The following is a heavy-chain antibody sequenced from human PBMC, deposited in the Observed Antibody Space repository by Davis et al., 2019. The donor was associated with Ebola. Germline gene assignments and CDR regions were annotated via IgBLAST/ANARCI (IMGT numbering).Heavy chain of an antibody. CDR1: GFTFSSYD. CDR3: ARGGYYLDH. V-gene: IGHV3-48*02. CDR2: INIDSTSI. J-gene: IGHJ4*02. Sequence: GESLKISCAASGFTFSSYDMNWVRQTPGKGLEWLAYINIDSTSIMYADSVKGRLTITRDNARTSVFLQMNSLRDEDTAVYFCARGGYYLDHWGQGIPVSVSS.